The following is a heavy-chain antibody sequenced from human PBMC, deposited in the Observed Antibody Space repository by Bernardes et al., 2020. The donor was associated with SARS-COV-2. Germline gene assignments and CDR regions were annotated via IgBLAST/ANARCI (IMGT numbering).Heavy chain of an antibody. CDR1: GFTFSSYA. D-gene: IGHD3-3*01. CDR2: ISGSGGST. CDR3: AKFGIFGVVIDY. V-gene: IGHV3-23*01. Sequence: GALRLSWAASGFTFSSYAMSWVRPAPGKGLEWVSAISGSGGSTYYADSVKGRFTISRDNSKNTLYLQMNSLRAEDTAVYYCAKFGIFGVVIDYWGQGTLVTVSS. J-gene: IGHJ4*02.